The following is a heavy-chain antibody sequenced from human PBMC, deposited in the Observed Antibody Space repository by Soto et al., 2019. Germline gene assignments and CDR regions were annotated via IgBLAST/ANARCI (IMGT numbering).Heavy chain of an antibody. J-gene: IGHJ4*02. CDR1: GFTFSGYS. CDR2: ISSSSSYI. Sequence: LRLSCAASGFTFSGYSMNWVRQAPVKGLEWVSSISSSSSYIYYADSVKGRFTISRDNAKNSLYLQMNSLRAEDTAVYYCARGRHSSSPPFDYWGKGTLVTVSS. D-gene: IGHD6-6*01. V-gene: IGHV3-21*01. CDR3: ARGRHSSSPPFDY.